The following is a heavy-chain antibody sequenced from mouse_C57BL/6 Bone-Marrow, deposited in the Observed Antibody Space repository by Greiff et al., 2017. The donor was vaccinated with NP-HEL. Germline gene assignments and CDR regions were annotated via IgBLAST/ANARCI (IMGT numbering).Heavy chain of an antibody. D-gene: IGHD2-2*01. CDR3: ARREMGYDEGRFAY. CDR1: GYTFTSYW. J-gene: IGHJ3*01. Sequence: VQLQQPGAELVKPGASVKLSCKASGYTFTSYWMQWVKQRPGQGLEWIGEIDPSDSYTNYNQKFKGKATLTVDTSSSTAYMQLSSLTSEDSAVYDCARREMGYDEGRFAYWGQGTLVTVSA. CDR2: IDPSDSYT. V-gene: IGHV1-50*01.